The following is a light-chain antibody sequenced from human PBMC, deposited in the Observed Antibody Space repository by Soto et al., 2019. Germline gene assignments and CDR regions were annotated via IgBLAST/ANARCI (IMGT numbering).Light chain of an antibody. V-gene: IGLV2-14*01. CDR2: DVS. J-gene: IGLJ2*01. Sequence: QSALTQPASVSGSPGQSITISCTGTSSDVGRYNYVAWYQQHPGKAPKLMIYDVSDRPSGVSNRFSGSKSGNTASLTISGLQAEDEADYYCSSYTSRSTRIFGGGTKLTVL. CDR1: SSDVGRYNY. CDR3: SSYTSRSTRI.